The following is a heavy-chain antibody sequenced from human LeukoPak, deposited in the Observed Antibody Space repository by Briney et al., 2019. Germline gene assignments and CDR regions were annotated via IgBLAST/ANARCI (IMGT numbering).Heavy chain of an antibody. CDR1: GGSISGTNW. J-gene: IGHJ4*02. V-gene: IGHV4-4*02. D-gene: IGHD6-13*01. CDR2: ISLRGLT. CDR3: ARQSGDSSWPLDY. Sequence: PSGTLSLTCGVSGGSISGTNWWSWVRQPPGQGLEWIGEISLRGLTNYNPSLRSRLTMSLDESKNQVSLNLTSVTAADTAVYYCARQSGDSSWPLDYWGQGTLVTVSS.